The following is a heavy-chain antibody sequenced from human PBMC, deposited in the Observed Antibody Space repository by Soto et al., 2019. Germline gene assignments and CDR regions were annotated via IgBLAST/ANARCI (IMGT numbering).Heavy chain of an antibody. CDR1: GFTFSSYA. Sequence: GGSLRLSCAASGFTFSSYAMSWVRQAPGKGLEWVSAISGSGGSTYYADSVKGRFTISRDNSKNTLYLQMNSLRAEDTAVYYCAKSSYYYDRSGPSRKNVLFDYWGQGTLVTVYS. CDR3: AKSSYYYDRSGPSRKNVLFDY. V-gene: IGHV3-23*01. D-gene: IGHD3-22*01. CDR2: ISGSGGST. J-gene: IGHJ4*02.